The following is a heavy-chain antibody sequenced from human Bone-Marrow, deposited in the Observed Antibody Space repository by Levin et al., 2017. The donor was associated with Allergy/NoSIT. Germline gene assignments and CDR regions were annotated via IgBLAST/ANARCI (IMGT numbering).Heavy chain of an antibody. CDR1: GFNFSDFY. D-gene: IGHD1-1*01. V-gene: IGHV3-11*01. Sequence: GGSLRLSCAASGFNFSDFYMSWIRQSPGKGLEWISYISSSGTTMYHVDSIKGRLSISRDNAKNSLYLQMDSLRAEDTAVYYCATRGGTGTYYYYGLDVWGQGTTVTVSS. CDR3: ATRGGTGTYYYYGLDV. J-gene: IGHJ6*02. CDR2: ISSSGTTM.